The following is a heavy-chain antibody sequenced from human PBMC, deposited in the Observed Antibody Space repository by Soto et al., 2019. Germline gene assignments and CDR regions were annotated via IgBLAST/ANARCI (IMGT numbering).Heavy chain of an antibody. CDR3: ARYSGSYWHYLDF. Sequence: GESLKISCKGSGYSFTTYWIAWVRQMPGKGLEWMGIIYPGDSDTRYSPSFQGQVTISADTSVSTAYLQWRSLEATDSAIYYCARYSGSYWHYLDFWGQGTLVTVSS. CDR1: GYSFTTYW. V-gene: IGHV5-51*01. J-gene: IGHJ4*02. D-gene: IGHD1-26*01. CDR2: IYPGDSDT.